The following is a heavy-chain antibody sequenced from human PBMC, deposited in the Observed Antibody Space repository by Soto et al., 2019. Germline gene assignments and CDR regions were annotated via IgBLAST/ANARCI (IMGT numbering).Heavy chain of an antibody. V-gene: IGHV3-64*01. J-gene: IGHJ2*01. Sequence: GGSLRLSCAASGFTFSSYAMHWVRQAPGKGLEYVSAISSNGGSTYYANSVKGRFTISRDNSKNTLYLQMGSLRAEDMAVYYCARDQRQSQDYGDGIRWYFDLWGRGTLVTVSS. CDR3: ARDQRQSQDYGDGIRWYFDL. CDR2: ISSNGGST. CDR1: GFTFSSYA. D-gene: IGHD4-17*01.